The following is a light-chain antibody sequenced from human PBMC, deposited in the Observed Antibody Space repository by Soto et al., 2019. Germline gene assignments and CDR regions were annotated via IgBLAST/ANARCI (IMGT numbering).Light chain of an antibody. Sequence: DIQMTQSPSSLSASVGDRVTITCRASQTISTYLNWYQQKPGKAPKLLIYAASTLQSGVPSRFNGSGSGTDFTLTINSLQTEDFATYYCQQSHGIPYTFGQGTKLEIK. CDR1: QTISTY. V-gene: IGKV1-39*01. J-gene: IGKJ2*01. CDR3: QQSHGIPYT. CDR2: AAS.